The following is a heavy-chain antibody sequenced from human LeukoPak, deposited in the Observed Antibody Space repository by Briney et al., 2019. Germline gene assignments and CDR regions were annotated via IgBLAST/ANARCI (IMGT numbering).Heavy chain of an antibody. CDR2: ISSSSSYI. CDR1: GFTFDDYA. CDR3: ARGRVIVLMVYAKSAAFDY. V-gene: IGHV3-21*01. D-gene: IGHD2-8*01. J-gene: IGHJ4*02. Sequence: GSLRLSCAASGFTFDDYAMHWVRQAPGKGLEWVSSISSSSSYIYYADSVKGRFTISRDNAKNSLYLQMNSLRAEDTAVYYCARGRVIVLMVYAKSAAFDYWGQGTLVTVSS.